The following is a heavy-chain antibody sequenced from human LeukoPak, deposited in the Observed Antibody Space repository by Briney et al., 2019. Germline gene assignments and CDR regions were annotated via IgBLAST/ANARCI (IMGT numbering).Heavy chain of an antibody. V-gene: IGHV5-51*01. J-gene: IGHJ3*02. CDR1: GYSFTSHW. D-gene: IGHD5-18*01. CDR3: ARQVVDTAMVVAFDI. CDR2: IYPGDSDT. Sequence: GESLKISCKASGYSFTSHWIGWVRQMPGEGLEWMGIIYPGDSDTRYSPSFQGQVTISADKSISTAYLQWSSLKASDTAMYYCARQVVDTAMVVAFDIWGQGTMVTVSS.